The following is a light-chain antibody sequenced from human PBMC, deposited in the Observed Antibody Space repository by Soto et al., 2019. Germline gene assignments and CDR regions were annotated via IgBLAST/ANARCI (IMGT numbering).Light chain of an antibody. CDR1: SSDVGGYKY. J-gene: IGLJ1*01. V-gene: IGLV2-14*01. CDR3: RSYTSSSSYV. Sequence: QSVLTQPDSVSGSPGQSITISCTGTSSDVGGYKYVSWYQQHPGKAPKLLIYTVSNRPSGVSNRFSGSKSGNTASLTISGLRAEDEADYYCRSYTSSSSYVFGPGTKVTVL. CDR2: TVS.